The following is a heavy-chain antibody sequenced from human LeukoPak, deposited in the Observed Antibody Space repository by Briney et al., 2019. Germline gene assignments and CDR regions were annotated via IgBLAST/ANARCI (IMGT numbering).Heavy chain of an antibody. CDR2: INPNSGGT. J-gene: IGHJ3*02. V-gene: IGHV1-2*02. CDR3: ARTVPAAISDYPPDAFDI. CDR1: GYTFTGYY. D-gene: IGHD2-2*02. Sequence: GASVKVSCKASGYTFTGYYMHWVRQAPGQGLEWMGWINPNSGGTNYAQKFQGRVTMTRNTSISTAYMELSSLRSEDTAVYYCARTVPAAISDYPPDAFDIWGQGTMVTVSS.